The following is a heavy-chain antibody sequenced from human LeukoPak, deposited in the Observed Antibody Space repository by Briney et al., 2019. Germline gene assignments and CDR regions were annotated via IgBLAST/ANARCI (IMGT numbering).Heavy chain of an antibody. CDR1: GFTFSSYS. J-gene: IGHJ4*02. CDR3: AKRGVVIRVFLVGFHKEAYYFDS. Sequence: GGSLRLSCAASGFTFSSYSMNWVRQAPGKGLEWVAGISDSGGRTTYADSVRGRFTISRDNPKNTLYLQMNSLRAEDTAVYFCAKRGVVIRVFLVGFHKEAYYFDSWGQGALVTVSS. V-gene: IGHV3-23*01. CDR2: ISDSGGRT. D-gene: IGHD3-10*01.